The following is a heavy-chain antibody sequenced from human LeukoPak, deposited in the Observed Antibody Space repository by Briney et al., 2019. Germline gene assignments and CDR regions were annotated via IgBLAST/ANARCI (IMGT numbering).Heavy chain of an antibody. D-gene: IGHD6-19*01. CDR2: ISGSGGST. Sequence: PGGSLRLSCAASGFTFSSYAMTWVRQAPGKGLEWVSGISGSGGSTYYADSVKGRFTISRDNSKNTLYLQMNSLRAEDTAVYYCAKYSSGWFFGYWGQETLVTVSS. CDR3: AKYSSGWFFGY. CDR1: GFTFSSYA. J-gene: IGHJ4*02. V-gene: IGHV3-23*01.